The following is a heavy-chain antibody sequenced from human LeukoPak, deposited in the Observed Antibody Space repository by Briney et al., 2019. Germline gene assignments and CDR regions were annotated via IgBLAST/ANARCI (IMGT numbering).Heavy chain of an antibody. CDR3: ARVPGTTRHYYYYGMDV. D-gene: IGHD1-1*01. CDR1: GYTFTRYY. CDR2: INPSGGST. J-gene: IGHJ6*02. Sequence: AAAVTVSCKASGYTFTRYYMHWVRQAPGHRLEWIGIINPSGGSTSYAQKFQGRVTMTRDTSTSTVYMELSSLSSEDPAVYYCARVPGTTRHYYYYGMDVWGQGTTVTVSS. V-gene: IGHV1-46*01.